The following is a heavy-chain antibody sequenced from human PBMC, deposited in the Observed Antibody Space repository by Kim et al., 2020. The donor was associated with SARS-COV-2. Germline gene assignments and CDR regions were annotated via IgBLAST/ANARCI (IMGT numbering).Heavy chain of an antibody. CDR2: IYYSGST. D-gene: IGHD2-15*01. J-gene: IGHJ4*02. CDR1: GGSISSSSYY. Sequence: SETLSLTCTVSGGSISSSSYYWGWIRQPPGKGLEWIGSIYYSGSTYYNPSLKSRVTISVDTSKNQFSLKLSSVTAADTAVYYCASFATPSCISCYSEYYFDYWGQGTLVTGSS. CDR3: ASFATPSCISCYSEYYFDY. V-gene: IGHV4-39*07.